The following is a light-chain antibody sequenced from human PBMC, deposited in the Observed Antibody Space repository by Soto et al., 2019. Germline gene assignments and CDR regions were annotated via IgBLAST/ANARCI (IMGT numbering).Light chain of an antibody. J-gene: IGLJ1*01. V-gene: IGLV1-44*01. CDR2: GNH. Sequence: QSVLTQPPSASGTPGQRVTISCSGSSSNIMSNTVNWYQVLPGTAPKVLIQGNHQRPSGVPARFSGSKSGTSASLAISGLKSEDEADYYCAAWDDSLNAYVFGTGTKLTVL. CDR1: SSNIMSNT. CDR3: AAWDDSLNAYV.